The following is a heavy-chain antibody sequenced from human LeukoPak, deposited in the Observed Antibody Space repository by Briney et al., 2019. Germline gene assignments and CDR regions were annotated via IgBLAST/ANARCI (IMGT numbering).Heavy chain of an antibody. D-gene: IGHD3-16*01. CDR3: ARDLAWDYVWGSGAFDI. CDR1: GGSINSSSYY. J-gene: IGHJ3*02. V-gene: IGHV4-39*07. Sequence: PSETLSLTCTVSGGSINSSSYYWGWIRQPPGKGLEWIGNIFYGGNTSYNPSLKSRVTISLDTSKNQFSLKLSSVTAADTAVYYCARDLAWDYVWGSGAFDIWGQGTMVTVSS. CDR2: IFYGGNT.